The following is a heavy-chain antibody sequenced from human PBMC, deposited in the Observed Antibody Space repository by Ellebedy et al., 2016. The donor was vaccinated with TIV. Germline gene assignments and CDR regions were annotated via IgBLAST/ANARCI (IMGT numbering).Heavy chain of an antibody. J-gene: IGHJ4*02. D-gene: IGHD2-15*01. CDR3: ARELLQTFFDY. Sequence: SETLSLXCAVYGGSFSGYYWSWIRQPPGKGLEWIGEINHSGSTNYNPSLKSRVTISVDTSKNQFSLKLSSVTAADTAVYYCARELLQTFFDYWGQGTLVTVSS. V-gene: IGHV4-34*01. CDR1: GGSFSGYY. CDR2: INHSGST.